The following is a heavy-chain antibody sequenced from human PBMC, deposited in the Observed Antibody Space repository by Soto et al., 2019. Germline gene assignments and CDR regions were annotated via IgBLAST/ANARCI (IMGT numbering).Heavy chain of an antibody. D-gene: IGHD4-17*01. J-gene: IGHJ6*02. CDR3: ARARMEVTTVRFYYYGLDV. CDR2: IDHSGST. V-gene: IGHV4-34*01. CDR1: GGSFSGYY. Sequence: QVQLQQWGAGLLKPSETLSLTCAVYGGSFSGYYWTWIRQPPGKGLEWIGEIDHSGSTNYNPSLTSRVRLSVDTSKNQFSLKLTSVTAADTAVYFCARARMEVTTVRFYYYGLDVWGQGTTVTV.